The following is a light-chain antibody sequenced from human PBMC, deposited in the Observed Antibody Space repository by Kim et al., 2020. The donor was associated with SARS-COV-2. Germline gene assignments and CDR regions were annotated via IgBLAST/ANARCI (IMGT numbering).Light chain of an antibody. Sequence: ASVGDRVTITCRARQGINNYLAWFQQKPGKVPKRLIYAASTLQSGVPSRFSGSVSGTEFTLTISSLQPEDSATYYCLQHNTYPLTFGGGTKVDIK. CDR2: AAS. J-gene: IGKJ4*01. CDR1: QGINNY. CDR3: LQHNTYPLT. V-gene: IGKV1-17*03.